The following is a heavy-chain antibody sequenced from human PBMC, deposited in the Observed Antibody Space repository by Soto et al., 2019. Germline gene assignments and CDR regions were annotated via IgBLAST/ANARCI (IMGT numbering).Heavy chain of an antibody. CDR2: IKQDGSEK. CDR3: ARDGGIVVVTAFDI. J-gene: IGHJ3*02. Sequence: LRLSCAASGFTFSSYWMSWYRQAPGKGLEWVANIKQDGSEKYYVDSVKGRFTISRDNAKNSLYLQMNSLRAEDTAVYYCARDGGIVVVTAFDIWGQGTMVTVSS. D-gene: IGHD2-21*02. CDR1: GFTFSSYW. V-gene: IGHV3-7*03.